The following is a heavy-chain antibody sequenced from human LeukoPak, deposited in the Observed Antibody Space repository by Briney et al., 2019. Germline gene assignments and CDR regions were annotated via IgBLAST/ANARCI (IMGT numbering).Heavy chain of an antibody. V-gene: IGHV3-74*01. CDR1: GFTFSSYG. CDR2: INSDGSST. J-gene: IGHJ6*02. D-gene: IGHD4-17*01. Sequence: GGSLRLSCAASGFTFSSYGMHWVRQAPGKGLVWVSRINSDGSSTSYADSVKGRFTISRDNAKNTLYLQMNSLRAEDTAVYYCASVLGYGDYEDIYYYYGMDVWGQGTTVTVSS. CDR3: ASVLGYGDYEDIYYYYGMDV.